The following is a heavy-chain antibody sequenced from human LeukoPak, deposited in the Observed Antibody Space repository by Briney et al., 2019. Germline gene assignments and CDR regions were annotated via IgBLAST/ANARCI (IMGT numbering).Heavy chain of an antibody. J-gene: IGHJ4*02. D-gene: IGHD4-17*01. CDR1: GYTLTELS. Sequence: EASVKVSCKVSGYTLTELSMHWVRQAPGKKLEWMGGFDPEDGETIYAQKFQGRVTMTEDTSTDTAYMELSSLRSEDTAVYYCATDPSYGDYPFDYWGQGTLVTVSS. V-gene: IGHV1-24*01. CDR3: ATDPSYGDYPFDY. CDR2: FDPEDGET.